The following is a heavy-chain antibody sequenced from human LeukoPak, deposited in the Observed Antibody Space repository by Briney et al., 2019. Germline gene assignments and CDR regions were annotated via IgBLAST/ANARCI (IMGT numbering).Heavy chain of an antibody. Sequence: GGSLRLSCAASGFTFSSYEMNWVRQAPGKGLEWVSYISSSGSTIYYADSVKGRFTISRDNAKTSLYLQMNSLRAEDTAVYYCARDLSGIAGYTYGRGIDYWGQGTLVTVSS. D-gene: IGHD5-18*01. J-gene: IGHJ4*02. CDR1: GFTFSSYE. CDR2: ISSSGSTI. CDR3: ARDLSGIAGYTYGRGIDY. V-gene: IGHV3-48*03.